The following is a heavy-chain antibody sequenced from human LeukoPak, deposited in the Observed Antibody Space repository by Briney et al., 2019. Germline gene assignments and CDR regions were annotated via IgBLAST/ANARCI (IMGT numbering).Heavy chain of an antibody. J-gene: IGHJ4*02. D-gene: IGHD3-10*01. CDR2: IYTSGST. CDR3: AREIKSGMVRGTIDY. CDR1: GGSISSYY. Sequence: SETLSLTRTVSGGSISSYYWSWIRQPAGKGLEWIGRIYTSGSTNYNPSLKSRVTMSVDTSKNQFSLKLSSVTAADTAVYYCAREIKSGMVRGTIDYWGQGTLVTVSS. V-gene: IGHV4-4*07.